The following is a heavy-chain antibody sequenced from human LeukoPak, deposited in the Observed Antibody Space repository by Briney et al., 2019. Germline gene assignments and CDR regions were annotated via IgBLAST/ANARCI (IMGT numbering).Heavy chain of an antibody. Sequence: PGGSLRLSXVASGFTFDDYGMSWVRQAPGKGLEWVSGINWNGASICYADSVKGRFTISRDNAKNSLYLQMNSLRAEDTTLYYCVRGAPTYCSGGSCYSGDAFDIWGQGTMVTVSS. V-gene: IGHV3-20*04. CDR2: INWNGASI. D-gene: IGHD2-15*01. CDR1: GFTFDDYG. J-gene: IGHJ3*02. CDR3: VRGAPTYCSGGSCYSGDAFDI.